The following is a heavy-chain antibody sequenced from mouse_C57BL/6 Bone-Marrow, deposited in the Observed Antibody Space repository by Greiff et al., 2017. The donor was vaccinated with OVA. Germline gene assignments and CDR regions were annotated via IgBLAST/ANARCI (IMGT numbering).Heavy chain of an antibody. V-gene: IGHV1-54*01. D-gene: IGHD4-1*01. J-gene: IGHJ2*01. CDR2: INPGSGGT. CDR1: GYAFTNYL. CDR3: ARRANWDFDY. Sequence: QVQLKQSGAELVRPGTSVKVSCKASGYAFTNYLIEWVKQRPGQGLEWIGVINPGSGGTNYNEKFKGKATLTADKSSSTAYMQLSSLTSEDSAVYFCARRANWDFDYWGQGTTLTVSS.